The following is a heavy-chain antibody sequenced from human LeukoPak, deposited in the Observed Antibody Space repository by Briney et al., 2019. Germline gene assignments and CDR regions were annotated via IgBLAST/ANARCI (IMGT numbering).Heavy chain of an antibody. V-gene: IGHV3-20*04. CDR2: INRNGGST. Sequence: PGGSLRLSCAASGFTFDDYGMSWVRQAPGKGLEWVSGINRNGGSTGYADSVKGRFTISRDNAKNSLYLQMNSLRAEDTALYYCARDQLSYGAPGWYFDLWGRGTLVTVSS. CDR1: GFTFDDYG. CDR3: ARDQLSYGAPGWYFDL. J-gene: IGHJ2*01. D-gene: IGHD4-17*01.